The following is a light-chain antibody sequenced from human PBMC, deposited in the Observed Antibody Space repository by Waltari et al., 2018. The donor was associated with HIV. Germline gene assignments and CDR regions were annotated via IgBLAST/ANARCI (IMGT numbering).Light chain of an antibody. V-gene: IGKV1-5*03. Sequence: DIQMTQSPSALSAFVGDRVTLTCRASRSISRWLAWYQQKPWKAPKLLIYKASNLEGGVPSRFSGSGSGTEFTLTISSLQPDDFATYYCQQYNSYLWTFGQGTKVEIK. CDR3: QQYNSYLWT. CDR2: KAS. CDR1: RSISRW. J-gene: IGKJ1*01.